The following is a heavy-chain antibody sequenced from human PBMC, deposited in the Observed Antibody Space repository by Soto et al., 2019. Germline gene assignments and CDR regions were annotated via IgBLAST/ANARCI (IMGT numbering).Heavy chain of an antibody. V-gene: IGHV4-34*01. D-gene: IGHD4-17*01. CDR1: GGSFSGYY. CDR2: INHSGST. CDR3: ARVGDYGPRRLKRNWFDP. J-gene: IGHJ5*02. Sequence: SETLSLTCAVYGGSFSGYYWSWIRQPPGKGLEWIGEINHSGSTNYNPSLKSRVTISVDTSKNQFSLKLSSVTAADTAVYYCARVGDYGPRRLKRNWFDPWRQGTLVTV.